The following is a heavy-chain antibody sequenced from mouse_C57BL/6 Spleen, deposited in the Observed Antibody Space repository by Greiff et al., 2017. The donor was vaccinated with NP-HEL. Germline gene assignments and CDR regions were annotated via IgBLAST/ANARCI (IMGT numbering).Heavy chain of an antibody. D-gene: IGHD1-1*01. J-gene: IGHJ2*01. CDR3: AGDYYGSSSFDY. Sequence: EVQLVESGGGLVKPGGSLKLSCAASGFTFSSYAMSWVRQTPEKRLEWVATISDGGSYTYYPDNVKGRFTISRDNAKNNLYLQMSHLKSDDTAMYYCAGDYYGSSSFDYWGQGTTLTVSS. CDR1: GFTFSSYA. V-gene: IGHV5-4*01. CDR2: ISDGGSYT.